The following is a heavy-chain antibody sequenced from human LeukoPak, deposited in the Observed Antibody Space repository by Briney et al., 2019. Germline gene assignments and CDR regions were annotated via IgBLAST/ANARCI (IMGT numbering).Heavy chain of an antibody. CDR3: AKENSGSYYDYFDY. J-gene: IGHJ4*02. Sequence: GGSLRLSCAASGFTFSSYAMSWVRQAPGKGLEWVSAISGSGAGTYYADSVKGRFTISRDNSKNTLYLQMNSLRAEDAAIYYCAKENSGSYYDYFDYWGQGTLVTVSS. V-gene: IGHV3-23*01. CDR1: GFTFSSYA. CDR2: ISGSGAGT. D-gene: IGHD1-26*01.